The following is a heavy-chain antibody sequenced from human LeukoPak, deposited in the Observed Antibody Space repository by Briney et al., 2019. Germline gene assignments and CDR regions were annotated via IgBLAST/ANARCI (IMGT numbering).Heavy chain of an antibody. V-gene: IGHV5-51*01. D-gene: IGHD6-19*01. CDR1: GYSFISYW. Sequence: GESLKISCRGSGYSFISYWIGWVRQMPGKGLEWMGVIYPGDSDTRYSPSFQGQVTISADKSISTAYLQWSSLKASDTAMYYCARHIAVAEVQDAFDIWGQGTMVTVSS. CDR2: IYPGDSDT. J-gene: IGHJ3*02. CDR3: ARHIAVAEVQDAFDI.